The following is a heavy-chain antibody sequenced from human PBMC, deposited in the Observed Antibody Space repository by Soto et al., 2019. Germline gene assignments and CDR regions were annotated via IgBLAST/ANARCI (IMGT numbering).Heavy chain of an antibody. CDR1: GGSFSGYY. D-gene: IGHD3-3*01. V-gene: IGHV4-34*01. CDR2: IYYSGST. J-gene: IGHJ5*02. CDR3: ARHYDFWSGYLYNWFDP. Sequence: ETLSLTCAVYGGSFSGYYWSWIRQPPGKGLEWIGEIYYSGSTYYNPSLKSRVTISVDTSKNQFSLKLSSVTAADTAVYYCARHYDFWSGYLYNWFDPWGQGTLVTVSS.